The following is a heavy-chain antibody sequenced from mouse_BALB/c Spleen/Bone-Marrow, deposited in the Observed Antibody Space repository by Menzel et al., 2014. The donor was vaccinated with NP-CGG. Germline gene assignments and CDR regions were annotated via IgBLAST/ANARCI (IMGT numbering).Heavy chain of an antibody. D-gene: IGHD1-1*01. CDR2: INPDSSTI. CDR3: ARPHYYGSSYAMDY. Sequence: VKLMESGGGLVQPGGSLKLSRAASGFDFXRYWMSWVRQAPGKGLEWIGEINPDSSTINYTPSLKDKFIISRDNAKNXLYLQMSKVRSEDTALYYCARPHYYGSSYAMDYWGQGTSVTVSS. J-gene: IGHJ4*01. V-gene: IGHV4-1*02. CDR1: GFDFXRYW.